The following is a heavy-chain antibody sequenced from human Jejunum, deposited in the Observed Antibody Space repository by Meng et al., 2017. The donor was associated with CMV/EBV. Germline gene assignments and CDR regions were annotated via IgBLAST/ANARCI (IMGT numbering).Heavy chain of an antibody. Sequence: FSFTGYGVSGVRQAPGQGLEWMGWTSAYNGNTDYAQKFLDRVTMTTDTTTNTAYMELRSLRSDDTAVYYCARVGSTGWFRAYYFDSWGQGTLVTVSS. CDR3: ARVGSTGWFRAYYFDS. J-gene: IGHJ4*02. D-gene: IGHD6-19*01. CDR2: TSAYNGNT. CDR1: FSFTGYG. V-gene: IGHV1-18*01.